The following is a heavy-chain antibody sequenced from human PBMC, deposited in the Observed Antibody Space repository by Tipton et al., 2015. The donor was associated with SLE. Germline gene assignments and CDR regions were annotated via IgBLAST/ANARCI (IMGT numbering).Heavy chain of an antibody. CDR1: GDSISSSKW. Sequence: TLSLTCTVSGDSISSSKWWSWVRQSPGKGLEWIAEIYHSGSTYYNPSLKSRVTISVDTSKNQFSLKLSSVTAGDTAVYYCARELEGVGSEQLVNWGQGPLVAVSS. CDR2: IYHSGST. V-gene: IGHV4-4*02. CDR3: ARELEGVGSEQLVN. D-gene: IGHD6-13*01. J-gene: IGHJ4*02.